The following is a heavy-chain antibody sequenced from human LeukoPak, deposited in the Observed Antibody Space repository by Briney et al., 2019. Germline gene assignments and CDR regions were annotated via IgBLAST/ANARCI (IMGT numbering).Heavy chain of an antibody. Sequence: SETLSLTCTVSGGSLRSSSYYWGWVRQPPGKGLEWVGSIYYSGSTYYNPSLKSRVTISVDTSKNQISLKLSSVTAADTAVYYCARHLSPRCSGGSGYSGWFDPWGQGTLVTVSS. CDR1: GGSLRSSSYY. J-gene: IGHJ5*02. D-gene: IGHD2-15*01. CDR2: IYYSGST. V-gene: IGHV4-39*01. CDR3: ARHLSPRCSGGSGYSGWFDP.